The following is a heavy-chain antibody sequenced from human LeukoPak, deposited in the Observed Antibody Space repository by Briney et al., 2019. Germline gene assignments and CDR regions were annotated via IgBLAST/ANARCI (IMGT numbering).Heavy chain of an antibody. D-gene: IGHD6-19*01. Sequence: SETLSLTCTVSGVSISTYYWSWIRQPPGKGLEWIGYIYYSGSTNYNPSLKSRITISVDTSKNQFSLKLSSVTAADTAVYYCARYSSGWYNRWFDPWGQGTLVTVSS. J-gene: IGHJ5*02. V-gene: IGHV4-59*01. CDR2: IYYSGST. CDR1: GVSISTYY. CDR3: ARYSSGWYNRWFDP.